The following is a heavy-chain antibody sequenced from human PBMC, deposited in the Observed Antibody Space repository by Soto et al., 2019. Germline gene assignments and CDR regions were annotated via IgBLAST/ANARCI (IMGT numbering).Heavy chain of an antibody. D-gene: IGHD6-13*01. CDR2: IYPTDLHI. V-gene: IGHV5-51*01. Sequence: GESLKISCKGSGYEFAKYWIGLVRQTPGNGLEWMGMIYPTDLHIRYSPSFQGQVTISADRSTSTAYLQWRSLKASDTAIYYCAIYSVAAADFDHWGQGALVTVSS. J-gene: IGHJ4*02. CDR3: AIYSVAAADFDH. CDR1: GYEFAKYW.